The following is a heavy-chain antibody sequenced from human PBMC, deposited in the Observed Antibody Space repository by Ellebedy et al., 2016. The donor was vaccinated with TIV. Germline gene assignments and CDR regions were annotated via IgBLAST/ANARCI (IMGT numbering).Heavy chain of an antibody. J-gene: IGHJ5*02. Sequence: MPSETLSLTCAVYGGSFSDNYWSWIRQPPGKGREWIGEINHSGITNYNQSLKSRVTISVDTSKNQLSLKLNSVTAADTAVYYGARGGTMVRGVISSGWFDPWGQGTLVTVSS. D-gene: IGHD3-10*01. CDR3: ARGGTMVRGVISSGWFDP. V-gene: IGHV4-34*01. CDR2: INHSGIT. CDR1: GGSFSDNY.